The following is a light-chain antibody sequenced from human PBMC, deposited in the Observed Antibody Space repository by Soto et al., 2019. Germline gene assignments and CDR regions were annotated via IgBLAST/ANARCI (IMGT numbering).Light chain of an antibody. CDR1: QSVSNNY. CDR3: QENGSAGT. J-gene: IGKJ4*02. V-gene: IGKV3-20*01. CDR2: GAS. Sequence: AMTQSPSTLSLSPGERDTLPCRASQSVSNNYLAWYQKTPGQAPRLIIDGASNKTTGIPDCFSGRGAGAFNTRTSSMLQHEYVTVYYYQENGSAGTFGRGTKVDIK.